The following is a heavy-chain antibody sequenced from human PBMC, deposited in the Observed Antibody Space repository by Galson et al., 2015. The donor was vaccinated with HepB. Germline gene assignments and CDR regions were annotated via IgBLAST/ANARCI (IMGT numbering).Heavy chain of an antibody. CDR3: AKTGGTIFGVVIRSWYFDL. J-gene: IGHJ2*01. Sequence: SLRLSCAASGFTFSSYAMSWVRRAPGKGLEWVSAISGSGGSTYYADSVKGRFTISRDNSKNTLYLQMNSLRAEDTAVYYCAKTGGTIFGVVIRSWYFDLWGRGTLVTVSS. CDR1: GFTFSSYA. D-gene: IGHD3-3*01. V-gene: IGHV3-23*01. CDR2: ISGSGGST.